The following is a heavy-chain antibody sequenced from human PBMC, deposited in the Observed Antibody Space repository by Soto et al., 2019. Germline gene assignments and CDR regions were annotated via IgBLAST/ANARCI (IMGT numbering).Heavy chain of an antibody. Sequence: QVPLVQSGTEVKKPGSSVKVSCKDSGGTFRNSPINWVRQAPGQGLEWMGSTFPLTDIPDYAQNFQARLTIRADQSTSPAYIELRSLTSDDTSLYFCARGPLGVINYFESWGEGTLVTVAS. CDR2: TFPLTDIP. CDR3: ARGPLGVINYFES. V-gene: IGHV1-69*02. J-gene: IGHJ4*02. CDR1: GGTFRNSP.